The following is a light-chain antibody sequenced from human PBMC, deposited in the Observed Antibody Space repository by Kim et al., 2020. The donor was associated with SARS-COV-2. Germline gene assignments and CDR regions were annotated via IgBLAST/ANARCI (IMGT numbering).Light chain of an antibody. Sequence: INNHLAWFQQKSGKAPKSLIYAASTLQGGVPSRFSGSGFGTDFTLTISSLQPEDFAAYYCQQYSTFPLTFGGGTKVDIK. J-gene: IGKJ4*01. CDR3: QQYSTFPLT. CDR2: AAS. CDR1: INNH. V-gene: IGKV1-16*01.